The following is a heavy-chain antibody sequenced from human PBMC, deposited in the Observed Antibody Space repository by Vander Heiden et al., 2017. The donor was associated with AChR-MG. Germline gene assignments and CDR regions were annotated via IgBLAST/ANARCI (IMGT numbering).Heavy chain of an antibody. CDR3: ASLYYYDSSGYKEYYFDY. D-gene: IGHD3-22*01. J-gene: IGHJ4*02. V-gene: IGHV5-51*03. CDR1: GYSFTSYW. Sequence: EVQLVQSGAEVKKPGESLKISCKGAGYSFTSYWFGWVRQMPGKGLEWMGIIYPGDSDTRYSPSFQGQVTISADKSISTAYLQWSSLKASDTAMYYCASLYYYDSSGYKEYYFDYWGQGTLVTVSS. CDR2: IYPGDSDT.